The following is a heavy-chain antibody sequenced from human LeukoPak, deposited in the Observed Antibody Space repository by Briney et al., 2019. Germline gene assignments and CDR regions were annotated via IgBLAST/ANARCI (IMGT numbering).Heavy chain of an antibody. CDR2: ISAYNGNT. J-gene: IGHJ4*02. Sequence: GASVKVSCKASGDTFTSYGISWVRQAPGQGLEWMGWISAYNGNTNYAQKLQGRVTMTTDTSTSTAYMALRSLRSGDTAVYFCARGETYYYDSSGYSFDHWGQGTLVTVSS. CDR1: GDTFTSYG. CDR3: ARGETYYYDSSGYSFDH. V-gene: IGHV1-18*01. D-gene: IGHD3-22*01.